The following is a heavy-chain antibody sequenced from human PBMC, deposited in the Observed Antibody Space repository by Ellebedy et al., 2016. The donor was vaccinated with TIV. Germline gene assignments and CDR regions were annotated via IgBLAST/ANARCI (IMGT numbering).Heavy chain of an antibody. J-gene: IGHJ4*02. CDR1: GYTFTSYA. Sequence: ASVKVSXXASGYTFTSYAMHWVRQAPGQRLEWMGWINAGNGNTKYSQKFQGRVTITRDTSASTAYMELSSLRSEDTAVYYCARELVSWELPEDYWGQGTLVTVSS. CDR2: INAGNGNT. V-gene: IGHV1-3*01. D-gene: IGHD1-26*01. CDR3: ARELVSWELPEDY.